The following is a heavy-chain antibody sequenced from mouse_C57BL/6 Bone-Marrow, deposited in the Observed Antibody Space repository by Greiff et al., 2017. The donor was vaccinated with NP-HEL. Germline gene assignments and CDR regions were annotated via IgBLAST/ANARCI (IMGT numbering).Heavy chain of an antibody. CDR2: IDPENGDT. Sequence: VQLQQSGAELVRPGASVKLSCTASGFNIKDDYMHWVKQRPEQGLEWLGWIDPENGDTEYASTFQGKATITADTSSNTAYLQLSSLTSEDTACYYCTPLYCYGSSDHWDFDVWGTGTTVTVSS. J-gene: IGHJ1*03. V-gene: IGHV14-4*01. D-gene: IGHD1-1*01. CDR1: GFNIKDDY. CDR3: TPLYCYGSSDHWDFDV.